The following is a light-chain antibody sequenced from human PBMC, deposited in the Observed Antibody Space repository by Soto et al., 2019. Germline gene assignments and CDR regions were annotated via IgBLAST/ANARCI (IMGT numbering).Light chain of an antibody. V-gene: IGLV2-14*01. CDR3: ISFTSTTTVGI. CDR2: EVS. J-gene: IGLJ2*01. CDR1: SNDIGAYNY. Sequence: QSALTQPASVSASPGQAITISCTGTSNDIGAYNYVSWYQQHPGKAPKLVIYEVSNRPSGVSVRFSGSKSGNTASLTISGLRAEDEAEYYCISFTSTTTVGIFGGGTKLTVL.